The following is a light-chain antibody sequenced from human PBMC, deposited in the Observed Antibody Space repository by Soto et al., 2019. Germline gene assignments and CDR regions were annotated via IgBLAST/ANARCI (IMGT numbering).Light chain of an antibody. CDR1: QTISNY. J-gene: IGKJ3*01. V-gene: IGKV1-39*01. CDR2: ASS. Sequence: DIQMTQSPASLAASLGDRITISCRASQTISNYLNWYHQKPGKAPKLLIYASSTLQSGVPSTFSGSGSGTEFTLSISSLQPDDFGTYCCQQSYNIPFTFCPGTKV. CDR3: QQSYNIPFT.